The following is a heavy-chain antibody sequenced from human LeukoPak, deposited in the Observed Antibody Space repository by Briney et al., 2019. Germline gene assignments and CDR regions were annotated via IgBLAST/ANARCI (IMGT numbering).Heavy chain of an antibody. V-gene: IGHV1-24*01. CDR1: GYRLSAVS. CDR3: MIDYFDWASSRSGNYF. CDR2: FEPEDGAT. D-gene: IGHD3-3*01. Sequence: ASGKVSCKVSGYRLSAVSMHWVRQAPGKGLEWMGGFEPEDGATIYAERFQGRITMTEDTSTDTAYMDLSRLTSEDTAVYYCMIDYFDWASSRSGNYFWGQGTLVTVPS. J-gene: IGHJ4*02.